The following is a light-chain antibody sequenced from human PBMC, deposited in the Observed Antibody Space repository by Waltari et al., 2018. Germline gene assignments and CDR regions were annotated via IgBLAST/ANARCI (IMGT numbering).Light chain of an antibody. CDR3: CSYAGRGTYV. V-gene: IGLV2-23*02. J-gene: IGLJ1*01. CDR1: TSDVGNYDL. CDR2: EVI. Sequence: QSALTQPASVSGTLGQSITISCTGTTSDVGNYDLVSWYQQHPGKAPKLLICEVIKRPSGGFSRFSGSKSGNTASLTISGLQAEDEADYYCCSYAGRGTYVFGSGTKVTVL.